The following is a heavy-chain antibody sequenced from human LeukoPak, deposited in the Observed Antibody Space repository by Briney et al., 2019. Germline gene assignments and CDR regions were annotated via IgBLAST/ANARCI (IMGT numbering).Heavy chain of an antibody. Sequence: SETLSLTCAVYGVSFSGYYWSWLRQPPGKGLEWIGEINHSGSTNYNPSLKSRVTISVDTSKNQFSLKLSSVTAADTAVYYCARGRWKMDIVVVPAARFDYWGQGTLVTVSS. J-gene: IGHJ4*02. CDR3: ARGRWKMDIVVVPAARFDY. V-gene: IGHV4-34*01. CDR2: INHSGST. D-gene: IGHD2-2*03. CDR1: GVSFSGYY.